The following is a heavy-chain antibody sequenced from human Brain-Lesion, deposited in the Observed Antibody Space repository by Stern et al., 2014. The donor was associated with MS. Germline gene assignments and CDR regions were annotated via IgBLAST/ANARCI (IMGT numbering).Heavy chain of an antibody. Sequence: QVQLVESGPGLVKPSETLSLTCTVSGGSISSSSYYWGWIRQPPGKGLEWIGSIYYRGRTYYNPSLKSRVTISLDTSKNQFSLRLSSVTAADTAVYFCAKLWLGELPESPFDYWGQGTLVTVSS. D-gene: IGHD3-10*01. CDR3: AKLWLGELPESPFDY. CDR1: GGSISSSSYY. CDR2: IYYRGRT. V-gene: IGHV4-39*01. J-gene: IGHJ4*02.